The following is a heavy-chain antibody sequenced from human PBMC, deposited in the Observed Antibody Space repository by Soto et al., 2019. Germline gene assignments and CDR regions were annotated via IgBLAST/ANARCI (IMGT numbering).Heavy chain of an antibody. J-gene: IGHJ4*02. CDR1: GFTFSSSW. CDR3: SRDPGFGAIDY. D-gene: IGHD3-10*01. CDR2: INPDGSVA. Sequence: GGSLRLSCAASGFTFSSSWMAWVRQAPGKGLEWVALINPDGSVASYVGSVRGRFIISRDNAQNSLYLQMNSVSAEDTAVYYCSRDPGFGAIDYWGQGTLVTVSS. V-gene: IGHV3-7*01.